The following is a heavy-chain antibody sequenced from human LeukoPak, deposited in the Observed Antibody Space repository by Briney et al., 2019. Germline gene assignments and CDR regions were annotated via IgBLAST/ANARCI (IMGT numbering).Heavy chain of an antibody. CDR1: GGSFSSYY. CDR3: TSTSEEQRHFDF. V-gene: IGHV4-34*01. D-gene: IGHD6-25*01. Sequence: PSETLSLTCAVYGGSFSSYYWSWIRQPPGKGLEWIGEINHSGSTNHNPSLKSRVTISVDTSKNQFSLKLSSVTAADTAVYYCTSTSEEQRHFDFWGQGTLVTISS. CDR2: INHSGST. J-gene: IGHJ4*02.